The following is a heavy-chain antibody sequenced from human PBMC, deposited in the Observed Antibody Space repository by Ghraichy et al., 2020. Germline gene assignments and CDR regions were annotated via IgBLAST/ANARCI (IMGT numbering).Heavy chain of an antibody. CDR1: GYTLTELS. D-gene: IGHD3-3*01. CDR3: VLRITIFGVVIGNWFDP. CDR2: FDPEDGET. J-gene: IGHJ5*02. Sequence: ASVKVSCKVSGYTLTELSMHWVRQAPGKGLEWIGGFDPEDGETIYAQKFQGRVTMTADTSTDTAYMELSSLRSEDTAMYYCVLRITIFGVVIGNWFDPWGQGTLVTVSS. V-gene: IGHV1-24*01.